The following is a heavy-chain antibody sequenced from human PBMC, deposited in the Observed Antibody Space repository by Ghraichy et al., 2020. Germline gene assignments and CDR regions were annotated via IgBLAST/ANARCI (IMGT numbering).Heavy chain of an antibody. J-gene: IGHJ1*01. CDR2: ISSSGSTI. CDR3: ARDRHSTPSFQH. Sequence: SCAASGFTFSDYYMSWIRQAPGKGLEWVSYISSSGSTIYYADSVKGRFTISRDNAKNSLYLQMNSLRAEDTAVYYCARDRHSTPSFQHWGQGTLVTVSS. CDR1: GFTFSDYY. D-gene: IGHD6-6*01. V-gene: IGHV3-11*01.